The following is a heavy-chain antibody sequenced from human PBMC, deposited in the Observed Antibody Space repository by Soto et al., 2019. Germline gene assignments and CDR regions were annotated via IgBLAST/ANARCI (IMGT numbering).Heavy chain of an antibody. J-gene: IGHJ4*02. D-gene: IGHD6-13*01. CDR1: GFTFSDYY. V-gene: IGHV3-11*01. CDR3: ARVSSIAGAGTPDY. Sequence: QVQLVESGGGLFKPGWSLRLSCAASGFTFSDYYMSCFRQAPGKGLERVSYISGPGSIKHDADSVKGRFTISRDNTKNDLYLQMNSLRAEDAAVYYCARVSSIAGAGTPDYWGQGTLVTVSS. CDR2: ISGPGSIK.